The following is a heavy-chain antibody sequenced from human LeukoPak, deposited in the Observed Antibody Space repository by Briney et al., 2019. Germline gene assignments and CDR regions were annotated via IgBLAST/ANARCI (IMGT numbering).Heavy chain of an antibody. CDR1: GGSFSGYY. CDR3: ARVWPHNNWFDP. D-gene: IGHD3-10*01. J-gene: IGHJ5*02. Sequence: SETLSLTCAVYGGSFSGYYWSWIRQPPGKGLEWIGEINHSGSTNYNPSLKSRVTISVDTSKNQFSLKLSSVTAADTAVYYCARVWPHNNWFDPWGQGTLVTVSS. V-gene: IGHV4-34*01. CDR2: INHSGST.